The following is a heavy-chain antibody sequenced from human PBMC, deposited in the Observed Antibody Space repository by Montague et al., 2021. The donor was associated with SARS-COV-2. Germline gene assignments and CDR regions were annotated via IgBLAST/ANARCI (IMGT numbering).Heavy chain of an antibody. J-gene: IGHJ4*02. CDR2: MYYTGHT. D-gene: IGHD6-6*01. V-gene: IGHV4-61*01. CDR1: GASVASGNFY. CDR3: ARSRANVPSRPGFDY. Sequence: SETLSLTCTVSGASVASGNFYWSWIRQPPGKGLEWIGYMYYTGHTNYNPSLESRVTMQVDPSKNQFSLTLTSVTAAATAVYYCARSRANVPSRPGFDYWGQGALATVSS.